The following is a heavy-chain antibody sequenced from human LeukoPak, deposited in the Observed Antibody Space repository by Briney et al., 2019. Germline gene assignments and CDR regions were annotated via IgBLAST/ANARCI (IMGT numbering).Heavy chain of an antibody. V-gene: IGHV4-39*01. D-gene: IGHD1/OR15-1a*01. J-gene: IGHJ4*02. CDR1: GGSVSSSTYF. Sequence: PSETLSLTCTVSGGSVSSSTYFWGWIRQPPGKGLEWIGSIYYSGSTYYSPSLKGRVTISADTSKNQLSLKLNPVTAADTAVYYCARRHKNNRGLFDFWGQGTLVTVSP. CDR3: ARRHKNNRGLFDF. CDR2: IYYSGST.